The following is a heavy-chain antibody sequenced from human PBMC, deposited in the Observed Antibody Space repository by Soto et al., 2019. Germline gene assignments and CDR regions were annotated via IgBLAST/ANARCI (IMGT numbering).Heavy chain of an antibody. CDR3: ARASSLVAMAISRYYGVGP. J-gene: IGHJ6*02. CDR1: GGTFSSYA. D-gene: IGHD2-15*01. V-gene: IGHV1-69*06. Sequence: SVKVSCKASGGTFSSYAISWVRQAPGQGLEWMGGIIPIFGTANYAQKFQGRVTINADKSTSTAYMELSSLRSEDTAVYYCARASSLVAMAISRYYGVGPWGRGTTVPASS. CDR2: IIPIFGTA.